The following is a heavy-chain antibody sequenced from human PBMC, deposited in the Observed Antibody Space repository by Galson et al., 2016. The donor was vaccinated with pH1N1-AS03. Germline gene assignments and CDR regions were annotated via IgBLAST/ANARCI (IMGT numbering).Heavy chain of an antibody. Sequence: SVKVSCKASGYTFTNYDINWVRQATGQGLEWMGWMNPNSGNTAYAQRLQGRVTMTRNTSITTAYMELSSLRAEDTAVYYCARGLKSRGKYYDSGGTLRGVGGQGTTVTVSS. J-gene: IGHJ6*02. CDR1: GYTFTNYD. CDR2: MNPNSGNT. V-gene: IGHV1-8*01. D-gene: IGHD3-10*01. CDR3: ARGLKSRGKYYDSGGTLRGV.